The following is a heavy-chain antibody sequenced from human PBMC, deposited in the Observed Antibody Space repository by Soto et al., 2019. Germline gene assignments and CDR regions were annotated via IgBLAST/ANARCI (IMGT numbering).Heavy chain of an antibody. CDR1: GFTFSSYG. J-gene: IGHJ4*02. D-gene: IGHD2-15*01. CDR2: IWYDGSNK. Sequence: QVQLVESGGGVVQPGRSLRLSCAASGFTFSSYGMHWVRQAPGKGLEWVAVIWYDGSNKYYADSVKGRFTISRDNSKNALYLQMNSLRAEDTAVYYCARDSDIVVVVAAEYYFEYWGQGTLVTVSS. V-gene: IGHV3-33*01. CDR3: ARDSDIVVVVAAEYYFEY.